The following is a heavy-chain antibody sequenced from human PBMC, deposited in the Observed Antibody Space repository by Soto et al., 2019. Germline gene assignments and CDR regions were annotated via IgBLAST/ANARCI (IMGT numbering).Heavy chain of an antibody. CDR2: IIPIFGTA. J-gene: IGHJ3*02. CDR1: GGTFSSYA. D-gene: IGHD2-2*01. Sequence: SVKVSCKASGGTFSSYAISWVRQAPGQGLEWMGGIIPIFGTANYAQKFQGRVTITADKSTSTAYMELSSLRSEDTAVYYCARVRSDIVVVPAATFAFEIWGQGTMVTVSS. V-gene: IGHV1-69*06. CDR3: ARVRSDIVVVPAATFAFEI.